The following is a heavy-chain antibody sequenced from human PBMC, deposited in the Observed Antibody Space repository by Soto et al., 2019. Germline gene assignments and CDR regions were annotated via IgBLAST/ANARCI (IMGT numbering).Heavy chain of an antibody. CDR2: INSGGTT. V-gene: IGHV3-53*01. CDR3: ARGFNWLDY. Sequence: GGSLRLSCAASGFTFSTYWMHWVRQAPGKGLVWVSRINSGGTTYSIDSVKGRFSISRDNSKNTLYLQMKSLRAEDTAVYYCARGFNWLDYWGQGTLVTVSS. D-gene: IGHD1-20*01. J-gene: IGHJ4*02. CDR1: GFTFSTYW.